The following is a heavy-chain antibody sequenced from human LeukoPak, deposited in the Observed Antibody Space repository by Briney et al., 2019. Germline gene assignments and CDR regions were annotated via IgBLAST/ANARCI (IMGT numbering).Heavy chain of an antibody. CDR3: ARGFPRDYDILTGYYRMGHYFDY. CDR1: GGTFSSYA. CDR2: IIPIFGTA. Sequence: GASVKVSCKASGGTFSSYATSWVRQAPGQGLEWMGGIIPIFGTANYAQKFQGRVTITADESTSTAYMELSSLRSEDTAVYYCARGFPRDYDILTGYYRMGHYFDYWGQGTLVTVSS. D-gene: IGHD3-9*01. J-gene: IGHJ4*02. V-gene: IGHV1-69*13.